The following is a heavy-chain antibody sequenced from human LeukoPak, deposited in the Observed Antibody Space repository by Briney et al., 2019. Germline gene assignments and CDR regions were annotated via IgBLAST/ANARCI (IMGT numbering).Heavy chain of an antibody. CDR3: TRETARYSYGYVVGLDY. D-gene: IGHD5-18*01. CDR1: GFTFSSYA. V-gene: IGHV3-30-3*01. Sequence: GRSLRLSCAASGFTFSSYAMHWVRQAPGKGLEWVAVISYDGSNKYCADSVKGRFTISRDNSKNTLYLQMNSLRAVDTAVYYCTRETARYSYGYVVGLDYWGQGTLVTVSS. J-gene: IGHJ4*02. CDR2: ISYDGSNK.